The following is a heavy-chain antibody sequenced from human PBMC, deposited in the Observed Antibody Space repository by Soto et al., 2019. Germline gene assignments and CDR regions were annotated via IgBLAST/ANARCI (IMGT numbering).Heavy chain of an antibody. V-gene: IGHV1-69*06. CDR2: IIPIFGTA. D-gene: IGHD6-6*01. J-gene: IGHJ6*02. CDR1: GGTFSSYA. CDR3: ARGVSSSFPDYYYGMDV. Sequence: QVQLVQSGAEVKKPGSSVKVSCKASGGTFSSYAISWVRQAPGQGLEWMGGIIPIFGTANYAQKFQGRVTITADKSTSTAYMELSSLRSEDTAVYYWARGVSSSFPDYYYGMDVWGQGTTVTVSS.